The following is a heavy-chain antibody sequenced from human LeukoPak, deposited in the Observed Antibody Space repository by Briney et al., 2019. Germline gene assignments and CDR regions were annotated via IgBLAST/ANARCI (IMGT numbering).Heavy chain of an antibody. Sequence: GGSLTLSCAASGFTFSSYAMHWVRQAPGKGLEWVAVISYDGSNKYYAGSVKGRFTLSRDNSKNTVYLQMNSLRDEDTAVYYCAKDRYDCSTKLCQPCDYSHMDVWGKGTTVTVSS. J-gene: IGHJ6*03. CDR3: AKDRYDCSTKLCQPCDYSHMDV. CDR2: ISYDGSNK. CDR1: GFTFSSYA. V-gene: IGHV3-30-3*01. D-gene: IGHD2-2*01.